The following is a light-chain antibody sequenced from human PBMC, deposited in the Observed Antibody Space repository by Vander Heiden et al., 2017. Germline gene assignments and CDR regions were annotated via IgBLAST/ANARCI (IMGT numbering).Light chain of an antibody. V-gene: IGKV1-39*01. CDR2: AAS. Sequence: DIEMTQSPSSLSASVGDRVTITCRASQSISSYLNWYQQKPGIAPKLLIYAASSLQSGVPSRFSGSGSGTDFTLTISSLQPEDFAAYYCQQYDSTPPLTFGGGTKVEIK. J-gene: IGKJ4*01. CDR3: QQYDSTPPLT. CDR1: QSISSY.